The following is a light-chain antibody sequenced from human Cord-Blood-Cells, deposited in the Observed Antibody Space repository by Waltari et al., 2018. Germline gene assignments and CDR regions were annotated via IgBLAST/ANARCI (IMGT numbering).Light chain of an antibody. Sequence: QSALTQPASVSGSPGQSLTISSTDTSSYVGGYTYVSWYTQHPGKAPKLMIYDLSNRPSGVSNRFSGSKSGNTASLTISGLQAEDEADYYCSSYTSSSTLVFGGGTKLTVL. J-gene: IGLJ2*01. CDR2: DLS. CDR1: SSYVGGYTY. CDR3: SSYTSSSTLV. V-gene: IGLV2-14*01.